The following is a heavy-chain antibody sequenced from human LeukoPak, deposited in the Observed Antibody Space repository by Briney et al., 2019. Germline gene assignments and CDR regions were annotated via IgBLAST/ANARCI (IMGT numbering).Heavy chain of an antibody. D-gene: IGHD1-26*01. Sequence: GGSLRLSCAASGFTVNSNYMTWVRQAPGKRLEWVSVIYSGGSTYYADSVKGRFIISRDNSKNTLYLQMNSLRAEDTAVYYCAKVGARGYYYYGMDVWGQGTTVTVSS. V-gene: IGHV3-53*01. CDR3: AKVGARGYYYYGMDV. J-gene: IGHJ6*02. CDR2: IYSGGST. CDR1: GFTVNSNY.